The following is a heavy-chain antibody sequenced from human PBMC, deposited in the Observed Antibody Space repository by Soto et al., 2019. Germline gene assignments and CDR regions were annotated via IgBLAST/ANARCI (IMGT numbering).Heavy chain of an antibody. CDR3: ARERGYGHFVY. Sequence: QVQLQESGPGLVKPSQTLSLTCIVSGDAINSGGYYWSWIRQHPGKGLEWIGYIYYSGSTYYNLSLKGRVSISVDTSKNQFSLKLSSVTAADTAVYYCARERGYGHFVYWGQGTLVTVSS. J-gene: IGHJ4*02. CDR1: GDAINSGGYY. D-gene: IGHD5-18*01. V-gene: IGHV4-31*03. CDR2: IYYSGST.